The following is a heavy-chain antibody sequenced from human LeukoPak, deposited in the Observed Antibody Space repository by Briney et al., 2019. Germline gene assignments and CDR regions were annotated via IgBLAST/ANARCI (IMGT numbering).Heavy chain of an antibody. CDR2: INHSGST. Sequence: SETLSLTCAVYGGSFSGYYWSWIRQPPGKGLEWIGEINHSGSTNYNPSPKSRVTISVDTSKNQFSLKLSSVTAADTAVYYCARGPLPYGDFDYWGQGTLVTVSS. V-gene: IGHV4-34*01. D-gene: IGHD4-17*01. J-gene: IGHJ4*02. CDR1: GGSFSGYY. CDR3: ARGPLPYGDFDY.